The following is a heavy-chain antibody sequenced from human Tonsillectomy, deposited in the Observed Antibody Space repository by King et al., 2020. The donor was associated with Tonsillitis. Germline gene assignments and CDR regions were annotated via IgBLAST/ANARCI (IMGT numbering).Heavy chain of an antibody. CDR2: ISYDGSNK. J-gene: IGHJ3*02. Sequence: VQLVESGGGVVQPGRSLRLSCAASGFTFSSYGMHWVRQAPGKGLEWVAVISYDGSNKYYADSVKGRFTISRDNSKNTLYLQMNSLRAEDTAVYYCARDIGVLVMTGAFDIWGQGTMVTVSS. CDR1: GFTFSSYG. CDR3: ARDIGVLVMTGAFDI. D-gene: IGHD3-22*01. V-gene: IGHV3-30*03.